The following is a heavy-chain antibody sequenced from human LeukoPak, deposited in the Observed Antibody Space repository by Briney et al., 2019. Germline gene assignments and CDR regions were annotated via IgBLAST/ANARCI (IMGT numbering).Heavy chain of an antibody. V-gene: IGHV3-48*01. CDR2: ISSSSSTI. J-gene: IGHJ4*02. CDR3: ARELNDYVWGSYRRTFDY. D-gene: IGHD3-16*02. Sequence: GGSLRLSCAASGFTFSSYSMNWVRQAPGKGLEWVSYISSSSSTIYYADSVKGRFTISRDNSKNTLYLQMNSLRAEDTAVYYCARELNDYVWGSYRRTFDYWGQGTLVTVSS. CDR1: GFTFSSYS.